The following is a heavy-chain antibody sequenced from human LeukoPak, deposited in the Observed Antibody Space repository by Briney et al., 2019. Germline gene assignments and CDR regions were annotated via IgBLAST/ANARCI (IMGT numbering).Heavy chain of an antibody. D-gene: IGHD3-22*01. Sequence: SETLSLTCTVSGGSISSGSYYWSWIRQPAGKGLEWIGRIYTSGSTNYNPSLKSRVTISVGTSKNQFSLKLTSVTAADTAVYYCARLGGYYFDYWGQGALVAVSS. V-gene: IGHV4-61*02. CDR1: GGSISSGSYY. CDR2: IYTSGST. CDR3: ARLGGYYFDY. J-gene: IGHJ4*02.